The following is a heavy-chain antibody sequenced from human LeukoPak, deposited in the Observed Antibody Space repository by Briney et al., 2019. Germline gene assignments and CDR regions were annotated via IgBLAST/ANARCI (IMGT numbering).Heavy chain of an antibody. CDR3: ARDQRGYYTVATIGIFDS. CDR2: ISLSGGTI. Sequence: GGSLRLSCAASGFNIDDYYMSWIRQAPGKGLEWVSHISLSGGTIHYADSVKGRFTVSRDNAKNSLYLQMNSLRAEDTAVYYCARDQRGYYTVATIGIFDSWGQGTLVTVSS. J-gene: IGHJ4*02. D-gene: IGHD5-12*01. V-gene: IGHV3-11*01. CDR1: GFNIDDYY.